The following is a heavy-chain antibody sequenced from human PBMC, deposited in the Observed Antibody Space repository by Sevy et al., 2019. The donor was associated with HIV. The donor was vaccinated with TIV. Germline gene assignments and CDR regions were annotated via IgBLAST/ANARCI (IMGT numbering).Heavy chain of an antibody. D-gene: IGHD3-22*01. V-gene: IGHV3-15*01. CDR1: GLSFSNAW. Sequence: GGSLRLSCAASGLSFSNAWMAWVRQAPGKGLEWVGRIRSETGGGTTDFAAFAKGKFTISREGPKNTLYLQMNSLKTEDTAVYYCAIDHRRDGMIVVPFEKWGLGTLVTVSS. CDR2: IRSETGGGTT. J-gene: IGHJ4*02. CDR3: AIDHRRDGMIVVPFEK.